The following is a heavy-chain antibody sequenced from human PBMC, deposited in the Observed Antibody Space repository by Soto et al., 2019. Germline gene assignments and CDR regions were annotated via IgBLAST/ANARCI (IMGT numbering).Heavy chain of an antibody. CDR3: ARGTHHYYDFWSGYSARYYYYGMDV. CDR1: GVSISSGGYY. CDR2: IYYSGST. D-gene: IGHD3-3*01. Sequence: SETLSLTCTVSGVSISSGGYYWSWIRQHPGKGLEWIGYIYYSGSTYYNPSLKSRVTISVDTSKNQFSLKLSSVTAADTAVYYCARGTHHYYDFWSGYSARYYYYGMDVWGQGTTVTVSS. J-gene: IGHJ6*02. V-gene: IGHV4-31*03.